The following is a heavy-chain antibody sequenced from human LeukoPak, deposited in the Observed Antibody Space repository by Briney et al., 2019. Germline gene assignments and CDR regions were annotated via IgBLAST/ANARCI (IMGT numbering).Heavy chain of an antibody. Sequence: SETLSLTCTVSGYSISSGYYWGCIRPPPGKRLEWIGSINHSGSTYYNPSLKSRVTISVDTSKNQFSLKLSSVTAADTAVYYCAREKEEWELLGGAFDIWGQGTMVTVSS. CDR3: AREKEEWELLGGAFDI. D-gene: IGHD1-26*01. CDR2: INHSGST. V-gene: IGHV4-38-2*02. J-gene: IGHJ3*02. CDR1: GYSISSGYY.